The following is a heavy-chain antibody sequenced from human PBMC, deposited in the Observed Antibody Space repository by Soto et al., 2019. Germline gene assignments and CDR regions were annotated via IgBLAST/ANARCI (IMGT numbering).Heavy chain of an antibody. J-gene: IGHJ5*02. V-gene: IGHV1-2*04. CDR3: ARDPNPGWFDWFDP. Sequence: ASVKVSCKASGYTFTGYYMHWVRQAPGQGLEWMGWINPNSGGTNYAQKFQGWVTMTRDTSISTAYMELSRLRSDDTAVYYCARDPNPGWFDWFDPWGQGTLVTVSS. CDR2: INPNSGGT. D-gene: IGHD3-10*01. CDR1: GYTFTGYY.